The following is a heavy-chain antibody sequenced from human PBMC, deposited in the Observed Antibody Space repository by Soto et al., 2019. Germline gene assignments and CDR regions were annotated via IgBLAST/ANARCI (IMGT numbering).Heavy chain of an antibody. V-gene: IGHV1-2*04. CDR2: INPNSGGT. CDR1: GYTFTGYY. CDR3: ARLNMRSCYYYYGMDV. J-gene: IGHJ6*02. Sequence: ASVRVSCKXSGYTFTGYYMNWVRQAPGQGLEWMGWINPNSGGTNYAQKFQGWVTMTRDTSISTAYMELSRLRSDDTAVYYCARLNMRSCYYYYGMDVWGQGTTVTVSS. D-gene: IGHD2-2*01.